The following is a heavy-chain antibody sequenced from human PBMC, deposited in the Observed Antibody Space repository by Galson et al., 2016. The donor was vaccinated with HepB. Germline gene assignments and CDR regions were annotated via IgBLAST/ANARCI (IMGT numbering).Heavy chain of an antibody. Sequence: PALVKPTQTLTLTCTFSGFSLTTGGMGVGWIRQPPGKALEWLALIYWDDDKRYSPSLKSRLTITRGSSKNQVVLKMTNMDPVDTATFFCAHMIPGVLITGFDYWGQGALVTVSS. CDR3: AHMIPGVLITGFDY. V-gene: IGHV2-5*02. CDR1: GFSLTTGGMG. J-gene: IGHJ4*02. CDR2: IYWDDDK. D-gene: IGHD3-10*01.